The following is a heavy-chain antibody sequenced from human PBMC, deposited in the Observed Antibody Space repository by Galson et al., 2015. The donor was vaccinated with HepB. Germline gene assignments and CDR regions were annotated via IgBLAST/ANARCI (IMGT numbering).Heavy chain of an antibody. CDR3: AKQTYYYMDV. J-gene: IGHJ6*03. V-gene: IGHV3-23*01. CDR2: ISNSGGST. CDR1: GFTFSSYA. Sequence: SLRLSCAASGFTFSSYALSWVRQAPGKGLEWVSHISNSGGSTYYADSVKGRFTISRDNSQNTLYLQMNSLRAEDTAIYYCAKQTYYYMDVWGKGTTVTVSS.